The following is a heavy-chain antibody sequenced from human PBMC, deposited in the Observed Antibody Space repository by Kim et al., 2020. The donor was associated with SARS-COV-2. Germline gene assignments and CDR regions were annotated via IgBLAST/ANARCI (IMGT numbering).Heavy chain of an antibody. V-gene: IGHV3-30*04. CDR3: ARGDYYDSSGYPY. J-gene: IGHJ4*02. Sequence: GGSLRLSCAASGFTFSSYAMHWVRQAPGKGLEWVAVISYDGSNKYYADSVKGRFTISRDNSKNTLYLQMNSLRAEDTAVYYCARGDYYDSSGYPYWGQGT. CDR2: ISYDGSNK. CDR1: GFTFSSYA. D-gene: IGHD3-22*01.